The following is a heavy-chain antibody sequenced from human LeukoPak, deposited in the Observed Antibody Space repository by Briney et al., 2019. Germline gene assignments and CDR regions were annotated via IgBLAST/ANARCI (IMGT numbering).Heavy chain of an antibody. CDR1: GHTFTGYY. V-gene: IGHV1-2*02. CDR3: AREDGHSPDP. Sequence: ASVKVSCKASGHTFTGYYIHWVRQAPGQGLEWMGWINPNSGGTTYAQNFQGRVTMTRDTSISTAYMELSRLTSDDTAVYYCAREDGHSPDPWGQGTLVTVSS. J-gene: IGHJ5*02. D-gene: IGHD5-24*01. CDR2: INPNSGGT.